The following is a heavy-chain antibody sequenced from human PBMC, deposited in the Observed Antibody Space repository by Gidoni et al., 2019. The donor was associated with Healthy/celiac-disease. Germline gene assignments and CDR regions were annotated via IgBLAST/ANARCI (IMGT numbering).Heavy chain of an antibody. CDR1: GFTFSSYA. J-gene: IGHJ4*02. CDR2: ISYDGSNK. D-gene: IGHD5-18*01. CDR3: ARDDRGYSYVPLLGY. V-gene: IGHV3-30-3*01. Sequence: QVQLVESGGGVVQPGRSLRLSCAASGFTFSSYAMHWVRQAPGKGLEWVAVISYDGSNKYYADSVKGRFTISRDNSKNTLYLQMNSLRAEDTAVYYCARDDRGYSYVPLLGYWGQGTLVTVSS.